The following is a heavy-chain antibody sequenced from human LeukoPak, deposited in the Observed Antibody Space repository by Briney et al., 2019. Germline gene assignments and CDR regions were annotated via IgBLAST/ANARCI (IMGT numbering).Heavy chain of an antibody. CDR1: GGSLSGYY. Sequence: SETLSLTCAVYGGSLSGYYWSWIRQPPGKGLEWIGEINHSGNTNYNPSLKSRVTISVDTSKNQFSLKLSSVTAADTAVYYCASLSLGTIDYWGQGTLVTVSS. V-gene: IGHV4-34*01. CDR3: ASLSLGTIDY. J-gene: IGHJ4*02. CDR2: INHSGNT.